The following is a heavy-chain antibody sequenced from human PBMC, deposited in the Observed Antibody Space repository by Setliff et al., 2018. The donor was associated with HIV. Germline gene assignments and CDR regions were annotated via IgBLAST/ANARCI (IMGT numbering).Heavy chain of an antibody. J-gene: IGHJ4*02. CDR2: ISRGGDSI. Sequence: GGSLRLSCAASGFTFSDAWITWVRQAPGKGLQWVAYISRGGDSIFYEDSVKGRFTISRDNAKNSLYLQMDSLRVEDTAVYYCARPFDQWGQGALVTVSS. CDR3: ARPFDQ. V-gene: IGHV3-11*04. CDR1: GFTFSDAW.